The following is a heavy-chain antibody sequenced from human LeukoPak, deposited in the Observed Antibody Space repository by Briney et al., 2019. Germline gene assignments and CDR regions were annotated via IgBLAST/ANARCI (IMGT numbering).Heavy chain of an antibody. V-gene: IGHV3-48*01. CDR1: GFTFSSYS. D-gene: IGHD1-26*01. J-gene: IGHJ4*02. CDR2: ISSSSSTI. Sequence: GGSLRLSCAASGFTFSSYSMNWVRQAPGKGLEWVSYISSSSSTIYYADSVKGRFTISRDNAKNSLYLQMNSLRAEDTAVYYCARDSVGATGGLIYFDYWGQGTPVTVSS. CDR3: ARDSVGATGGLIYFDY.